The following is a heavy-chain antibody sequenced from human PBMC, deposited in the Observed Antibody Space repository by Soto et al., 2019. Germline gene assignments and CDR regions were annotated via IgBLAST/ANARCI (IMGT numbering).Heavy chain of an antibody. CDR2: IRSKANSYAT. CDR1: GFNFSGSA. J-gene: IGHJ4*02. CDR3: TSWAVAATIDY. Sequence: GGSLRLSCAASGFNFSGSAMHWVRQASGKGLEWVGRIRSKANSYATAYAASVKGRFTISRDDSKNTAYLQMNSLKTEDTAVYYCTSWAVAATIDYWGQGTLVTVSS. V-gene: IGHV3-73*01. D-gene: IGHD6-19*01.